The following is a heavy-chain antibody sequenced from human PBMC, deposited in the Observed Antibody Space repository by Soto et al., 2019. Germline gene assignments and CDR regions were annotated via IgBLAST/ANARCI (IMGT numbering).Heavy chain of an antibody. CDR3: ASDSSTGGPTGY. V-gene: IGHV4-4*07. CDR1: GGSISTYY. D-gene: IGHD2-8*02. J-gene: IGHJ4*02. CDR2: IYSTGST. Sequence: QVQLQESGPGLVKPSETLSLTCTVSGGSISTYYWSWIRQPPGKGLAWIGRIYSTGSTYCNPSLKSRLTVSLDASSTLVSRRMNSVTAADSAVYYCASDSSTGGPTGYWGRGTLVAVS.